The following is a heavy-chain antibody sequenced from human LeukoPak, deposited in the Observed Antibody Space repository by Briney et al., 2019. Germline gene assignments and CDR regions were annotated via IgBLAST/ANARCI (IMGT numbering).Heavy chain of an antibody. V-gene: IGHV4-34*01. CDR2: INHSGST. CDR1: GGSFSGYY. CDR3: ASLLSVASDFDY. J-gene: IGHJ4*02. Sequence: SETLSLTCAVYGGSFSGYYWSWIRQPPGKGLEWIGEINHSGSTNYNPSLKSRVTISVDTSKNQFSLKLSSVTAADTAVYYCASLLSVASDFDYWGQGTLVTVSS. D-gene: IGHD4-23*01.